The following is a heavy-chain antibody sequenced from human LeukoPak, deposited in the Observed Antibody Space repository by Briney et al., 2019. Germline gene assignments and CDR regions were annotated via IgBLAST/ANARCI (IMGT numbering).Heavy chain of an antibody. J-gene: IGHJ4*02. D-gene: IGHD6-6*01. V-gene: IGHV4-61*02. Sequence: SETLSLTCTVSGGSISGNSYYWGWIRRPAGKGLEWIGLIYTSGSTHYNPSLKSRVTISVDTSKNQFSLRLSSVTAADTAVYYCAREGEGRSSLDYWGQGTLVTVSS. CDR2: IYTSGST. CDR1: GGSISGNSYY. CDR3: AREGEGRSSLDY.